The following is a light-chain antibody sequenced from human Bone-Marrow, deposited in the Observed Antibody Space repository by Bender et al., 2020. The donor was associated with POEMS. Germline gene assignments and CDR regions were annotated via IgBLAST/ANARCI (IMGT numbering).Light chain of an antibody. CDR2: EVN. V-gene: IGLV2-23*02. Sequence: QSALTQPASVSGSPGQSITISCIGTSSDFENYNLVSWYQQYPGKAPKLLIYEVNRRPSGVSDRFSGSKSVNTASLTISGLQADDEADYYCCSYATSNTWVFGGGTQVTVL. J-gene: IGLJ3*02. CDR1: SSDFENYNL. CDR3: CSYATSNTWV.